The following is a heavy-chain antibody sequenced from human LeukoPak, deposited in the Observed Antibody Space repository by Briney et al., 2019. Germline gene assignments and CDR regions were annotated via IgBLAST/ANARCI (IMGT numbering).Heavy chain of an antibody. CDR1: GYSFTSYW. D-gene: IGHD2-15*01. CDR3: AGQEYCSGGSCYTWFDP. V-gene: IGHV5-51*01. CDR2: IYPADSDI. J-gene: IGHJ5*02. Sequence: GESLKISCQGSGYSFTSYWIGWVRQMPGKGLEWMGIIYPADSDIRYSPSFQGQVTISADKSISTVYLQWSSLKASDTAMYYCAGQEYCSGGSCYTWFDPWGQGTLVTVSS.